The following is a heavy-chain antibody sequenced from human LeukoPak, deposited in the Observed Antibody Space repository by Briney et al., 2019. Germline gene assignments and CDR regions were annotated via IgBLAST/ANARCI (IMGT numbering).Heavy chain of an antibody. CDR3: ARYFGDPQGMDV. J-gene: IGHJ6*02. CDR1: GFPVSTYT. D-gene: IGHD3-10*01. Sequence: GGSLRLSCAASGFPVSTYTMNWVRQAPGKGLEWVSQIRSGVGAKYYADSVKGRFTISRDNAQNSLHLQMNRLRDEDTAIYYCARYFGDPQGMDVWGQGTTVTVSS. V-gene: IGHV3-48*02. CDR2: IRSGVGAK.